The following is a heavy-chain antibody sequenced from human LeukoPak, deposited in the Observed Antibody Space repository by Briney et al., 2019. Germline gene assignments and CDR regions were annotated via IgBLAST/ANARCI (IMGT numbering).Heavy chain of an antibody. CDR3: ARETHSYTLGGYSFDL. J-gene: IGHJ2*01. CDR2: TYYSGTT. V-gene: IGHV4-59*01. CDR1: GGSIGSYF. D-gene: IGHD3-16*01. Sequence: SETLSLTCTVSGGSIGSYFWSWIRQPLGKRLEWMGYTYYSGTTNYNPSLKGRVTMSMDRSKNQFSLKLTSVTAADTAVYYCARETHSYTLGGYSFDLWGRGTLVTVSS.